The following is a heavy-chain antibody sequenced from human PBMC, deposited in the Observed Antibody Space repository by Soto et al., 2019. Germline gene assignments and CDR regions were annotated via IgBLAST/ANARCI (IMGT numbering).Heavy chain of an antibody. CDR3: ARVRYYDSSGYYWYYFDY. V-gene: IGHV1-69*13. CDR1: GGTFSSYA. D-gene: IGHD3-22*01. Sequence: SVKVSCKASGGTFSSYAISWVRQAPGQGLEWMGGIIPIFGTANYAQKFQGRVTITADESTSTAYMELSSLRSEDTAVYYCARVRYYDSSGYYWYYFDYWGQGTLVTVSS. J-gene: IGHJ4*02. CDR2: IIPIFGTA.